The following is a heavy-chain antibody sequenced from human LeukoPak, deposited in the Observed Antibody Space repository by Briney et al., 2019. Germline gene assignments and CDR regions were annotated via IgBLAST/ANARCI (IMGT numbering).Heavy chain of an antibody. J-gene: IGHJ4*02. CDR2: ISDSGATT. V-gene: IGHV3-23*01. D-gene: IGHD3-3*01. CDR1: GFTFSSYA. CDR3: VKRFSNSWRKFDY. Sequence: GGSLRLSCAGSGFTFSSYAMDWVRQAQGKGLEWVSVISDSGATTYYADSVKGRFTISRDNSKNTVYLQMNNLRAEDTAVYFCVKRFSNSWRKFDYWGQGTLVTVSS.